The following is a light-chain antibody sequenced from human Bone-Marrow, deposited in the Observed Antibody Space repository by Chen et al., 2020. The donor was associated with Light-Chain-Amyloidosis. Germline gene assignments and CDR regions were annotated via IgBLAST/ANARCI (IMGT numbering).Light chain of an antibody. CDR1: SSDVGGDNH. CDR2: EVT. J-gene: IGLJ1*01. V-gene: IGLV2-14*01. Sequence: QSALTQPASVSGSPGQSITISCTGTSSDVGGDNHVSWYQQHPDKAPKLMIYEVTNRPSWVPDCLSGSKSDNTASLTISGLQAEDEADYFCSSYTITNTLVFGSGTRVTVL. CDR3: SSYTITNTLV.